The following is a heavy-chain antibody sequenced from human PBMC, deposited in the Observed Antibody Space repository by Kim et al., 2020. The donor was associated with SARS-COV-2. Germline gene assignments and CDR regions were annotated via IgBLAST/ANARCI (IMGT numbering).Heavy chain of an antibody. V-gene: IGHV4-31*03. CDR1: GGSISSGGYY. D-gene: IGHD3-10*01. CDR3: ARYPRFGDDPAPSRVFDY. J-gene: IGHJ4*02. CDR2: IYYSGST. Sequence: SETLSLTCTVSGGSISSGGYYWSWIRQHPGKGLEWIGYIYYSGSTYYNPSLKSRVTISVDTSKNQFSLKLSSVTAADTAVYYCARYPRFGDDPAPSRVFDYWGQGTLVTVSS.